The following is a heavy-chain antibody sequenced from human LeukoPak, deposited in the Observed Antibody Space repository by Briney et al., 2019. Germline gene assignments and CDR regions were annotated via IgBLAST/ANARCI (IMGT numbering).Heavy chain of an antibody. CDR2: IIHIFGTA. D-gene: IGHD2-2*01. Sequence: GASVKVSCKASGYTFTSYAISWVRQAPGQGLEWMGGIIHIFGTANYAQKFQGRVTITADESTSTAYMELSSLRSEDTAVYYCARDIVVVPTRGNWFDPWGQGTLVTVSS. V-gene: IGHV1-69*13. CDR1: GYTFTSYA. J-gene: IGHJ5*02. CDR3: ARDIVVVPTRGNWFDP.